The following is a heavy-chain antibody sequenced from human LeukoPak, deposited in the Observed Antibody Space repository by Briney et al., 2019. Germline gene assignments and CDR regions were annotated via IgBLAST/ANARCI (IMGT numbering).Heavy chain of an antibody. CDR1: GFTFSNYV. J-gene: IGHJ4*02. Sequence: QAGGSLRLSCATSGFTFSNYVMSWVRQAPGEGLEWVPAITGSADDTYYADSVKGRFTISRDNSKNTLYLQMNSLRAEDTAVYYCAKASGASRPYYFDYWGQGTLVTVSS. V-gene: IGHV3-23*01. CDR2: ITGSADDT. D-gene: IGHD3-10*01. CDR3: AKASGASRPYYFDY.